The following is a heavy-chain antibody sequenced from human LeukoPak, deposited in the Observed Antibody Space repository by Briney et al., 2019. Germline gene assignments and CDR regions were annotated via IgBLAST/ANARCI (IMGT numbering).Heavy chain of an antibody. V-gene: IGHV4-34*01. CDR2: INHSGST. D-gene: IGHD6-13*01. Sequence: SETLSLTCAVYGGSFSGYYWSWIRQPPGKGLEWIGEINHSGSTNYNPSLKSRGTISVDTSKDQFSLKLSSVTAADTAVYYCARGQGSIAAAGTGDFDYWGQGTLVTVSS. CDR1: GGSFSGYY. J-gene: IGHJ4*02. CDR3: ARGQGSIAAAGTGDFDY.